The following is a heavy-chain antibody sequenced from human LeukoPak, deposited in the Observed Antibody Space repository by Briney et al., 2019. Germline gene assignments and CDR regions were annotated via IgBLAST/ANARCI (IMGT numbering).Heavy chain of an antibody. CDR2: INPNSGDT. Sequence: ASVKVSCKASGGTFSSYAISWVRQAPGQGLEWMGWINPNSGDTNYAQKFQGRVTMARDTSISTAYMELSRLRSDDTAVYYCARVRYRLAETYIDYWGQGTLVTVSS. CDR3: ARVRYRLAETYIDY. D-gene: IGHD3-16*01. CDR1: GGTFSSYA. J-gene: IGHJ4*02. V-gene: IGHV1-2*02.